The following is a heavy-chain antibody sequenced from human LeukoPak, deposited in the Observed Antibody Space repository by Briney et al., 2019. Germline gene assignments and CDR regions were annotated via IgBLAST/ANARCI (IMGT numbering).Heavy chain of an antibody. CDR2: ISGSGGST. Sequence: GGSLRLSCAASGFTFSSYAMSWVRQASGKGLEWVSAISGSGGSTYYADSVKGRFTISRDNSRDTLYLQMNSLRAEDTAVYYCAKGYYDYVWGSYYFDYWGQGTLVTVSS. D-gene: IGHD3-16*01. V-gene: IGHV3-23*01. CDR1: GFTFSSYA. J-gene: IGHJ4*02. CDR3: AKGYYDYVWGSYYFDY.